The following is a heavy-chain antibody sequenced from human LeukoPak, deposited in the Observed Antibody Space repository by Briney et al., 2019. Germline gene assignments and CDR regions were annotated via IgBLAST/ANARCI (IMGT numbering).Heavy chain of an antibody. J-gene: IGHJ4*02. D-gene: IGHD5-18*01. CDR2: ISSSSTI. CDR3: ARCPYSFGFAPPDY. Sequence: GGSLRLSCEVSGFTLSSYTMNWVRQAPGKGLEWVSYISSSSTIYYADSVKGRFTISRDNAKNSLYLQMNSLRAEDTAVYYCARCPYSFGFAPPDYWGQGTLVTVSS. V-gene: IGHV3-48*01. CDR1: GFTLSSYT.